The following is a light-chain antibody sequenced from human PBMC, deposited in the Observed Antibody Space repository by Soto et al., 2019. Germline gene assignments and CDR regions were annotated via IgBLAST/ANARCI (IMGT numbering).Light chain of an antibody. J-gene: IGLJ2*01. CDR2: LNSDGSH. V-gene: IGLV4-69*01. Sequence: QPVLTQSPSASASLGASVKLTCTLSSGHSNYAIAWHQQQSEKGPRYLMKLNSDGSHSKGDGIPDRFSGSSSGAERYLTISSPQSEDEADYCCQTWGSGIVVFGGGTKVTVL. CDR1: SGHSNYA. CDR3: QTWGSGIVV.